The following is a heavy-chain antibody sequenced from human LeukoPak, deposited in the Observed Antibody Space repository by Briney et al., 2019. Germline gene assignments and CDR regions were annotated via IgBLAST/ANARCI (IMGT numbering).Heavy chain of an antibody. Sequence: SETLSLTCTASGGSISSYYWSWIRQPPGKGLEWIGYIYYSGSTNYNPSLKSRVTISVDTSKNQFSLKLSSVTAADTAVYYCARTRDYYDSSGYYYVCPLFDYWGQGTLVTVSS. D-gene: IGHD3-22*01. CDR1: GGSISSYY. CDR3: ARTRDYYDSSGYYYVCPLFDY. J-gene: IGHJ4*02. V-gene: IGHV4-59*08. CDR2: IYYSGST.